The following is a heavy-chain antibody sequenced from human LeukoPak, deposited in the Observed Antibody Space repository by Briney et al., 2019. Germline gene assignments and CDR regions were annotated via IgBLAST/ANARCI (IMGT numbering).Heavy chain of an antibody. J-gene: IGHJ6*03. CDR3: ARTTEAHSWRTRYYDYYMDV. Sequence: PSETLSLTCTVSGGSISSYYWSWIRQPPGRGLEWIGYIYYSGSTNYNPSLKSRVTISVDTSKNQFSLKLSSVTAADTAVYYCARTTEAHSWRTRYYDYYMDVWGKGTTVTVSS. CDR2: IYYSGST. V-gene: IGHV4-59*01. CDR1: GGSISSYY. D-gene: IGHD6-13*01.